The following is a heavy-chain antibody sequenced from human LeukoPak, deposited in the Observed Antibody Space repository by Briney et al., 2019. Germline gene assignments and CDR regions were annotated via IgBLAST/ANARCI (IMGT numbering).Heavy chain of an antibody. V-gene: IGHV3-43*01. CDR2: ISWDGTT. CDR3: VKDLTYESSGSVLEY. D-gene: IGHD3-22*01. Sequence: GGSLRLSCAASGFTFDDYTVHWVRQAPGKTLEWVSLISWDGTTYYADSMKGRFTISRDNSKNSLYLQMDTLRSEDTAFYYCVKDLTYESSGSVLEYWGQGTLVTVSS. J-gene: IGHJ4*02. CDR1: GFTFDDYT.